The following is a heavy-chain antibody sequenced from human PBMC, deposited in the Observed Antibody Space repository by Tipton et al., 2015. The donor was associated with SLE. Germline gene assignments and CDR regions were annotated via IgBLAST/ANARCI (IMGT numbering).Heavy chain of an antibody. V-gene: IGHV3-33*01. CDR1: GFTFSSYG. CDR3: ARGMTTVTP. D-gene: IGHD4-17*01. J-gene: IGHJ5*02. CDR2: IWYDGSNK. Sequence: LSLTCAASGFTFSSYGMHWVRQAPGKGLEWVAVIWYDGSNKYYADSVKGRFTISRDNSKNTLYLQMNSLRAEDTAVYYCARGMTTVTPWGQGTLVTVSS.